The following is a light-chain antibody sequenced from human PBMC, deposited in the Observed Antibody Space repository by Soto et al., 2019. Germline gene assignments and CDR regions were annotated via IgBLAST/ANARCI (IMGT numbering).Light chain of an antibody. V-gene: IGKV3-11*01. CDR3: QQRSKWPIT. J-gene: IGKJ5*01. Sequence: DIVLTQSPATLSLSPGERATLSCRASQSVSTYLAWYQQKPGQAPRLFIYDASNRATGIPARFSGSGSGTDSTLTISSLEPEDFAVYYCQQRSKWPITFGQGTRLEIK. CDR2: DAS. CDR1: QSVSTY.